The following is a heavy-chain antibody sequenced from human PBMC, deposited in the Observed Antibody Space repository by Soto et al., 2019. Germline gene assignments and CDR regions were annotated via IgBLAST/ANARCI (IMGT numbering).Heavy chain of an antibody. Sequence: QVQPVQSGAEEKKPGSSVKVSCKASGGTFSSYAISWVRQAPGQGLEWMGEIIPILGTANYAEKFPGRVTITADESTRRAYMELSSLRSEDTAVYYCARSHTVVRFDYGMEVWGQGTTVTVS. CDR2: IIPILGTA. D-gene: IGHD3-10*01. J-gene: IGHJ6*02. V-gene: IGHV1-69*12. CDR1: GGTFSSYA. CDR3: ARSHTVVRFDYGMEV.